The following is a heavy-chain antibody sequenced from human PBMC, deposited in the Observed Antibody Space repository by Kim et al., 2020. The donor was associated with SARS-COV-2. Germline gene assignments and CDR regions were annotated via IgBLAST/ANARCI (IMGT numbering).Heavy chain of an antibody. D-gene: IGHD5-18*01. CDR1: GGTFSSYA. V-gene: IGHV1-69*13. CDR3: ARVGGVGTAMVKGDY. J-gene: IGHJ4*02. CDR2: IIPIFGTA. Sequence: SVKVSCKASGGTFSSYAISWVRQAPGQGLEWMGGIIPIFGTANYAQKFQGRVTITADESTSTAYMELSSLRSEDTAVYYCARVGGVGTAMVKGDYWGQGTLVTVSS.